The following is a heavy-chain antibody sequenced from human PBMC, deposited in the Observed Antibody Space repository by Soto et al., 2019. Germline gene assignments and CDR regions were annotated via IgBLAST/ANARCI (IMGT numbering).Heavy chain of an antibody. Sequence: QVQLVESGGGVVQPGGSLRLSCAASGFRFNNYAIDWVRQAPGKALEWVAFISFDGRKQYYGDSVQGRFSISRDDSKNTVFLQMSSLRPEDTAVYYCAKTIGLRLGELAPDFWGQGTLVTVSS. CDR3: AKTIGLRLGELAPDF. J-gene: IGHJ4*02. CDR2: ISFDGRKQ. D-gene: IGHD3-16*01. CDR1: GFRFNNYA. V-gene: IGHV3-30*18.